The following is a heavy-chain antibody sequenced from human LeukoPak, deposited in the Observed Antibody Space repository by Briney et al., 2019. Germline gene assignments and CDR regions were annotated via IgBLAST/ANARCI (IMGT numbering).Heavy chain of an antibody. CDR2: ISSSGSTI. J-gene: IGHJ4*02. CDR3: ARVCSGYYFDY. D-gene: IGHD6-25*01. V-gene: IGHV3-11*04. CDR1: RFTFSDYY. Sequence: GGSLRLSCAASRFTFSDYYMSWIRQAPGKGLEWVSYISSSGSTIYYADSVKGRFTISRDNAKNSLYLQMNSLRDGDTAVYSCARVCSGYYFDYWGQGTLVTVSS.